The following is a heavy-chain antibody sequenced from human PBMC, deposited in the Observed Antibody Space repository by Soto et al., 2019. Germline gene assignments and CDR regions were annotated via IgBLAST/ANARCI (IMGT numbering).Heavy chain of an antibody. D-gene: IGHD3-16*01. J-gene: IGHJ4*02. CDR1: GGSISSYY. CDR3: AGGGDAYNYAWAQGLDY. Sequence: QVQLQESGPGLVKPSETLSLTCTVSGGSISSYYWSWIRQPPGKGLEWIGYIYYSGRTNYNPSLKSRVTISVDTSKNQFSLKLSSVTAADTAVYYCAGGGDAYNYAWAQGLDYWGQGTLVTVSS. CDR2: IYYSGRT. V-gene: IGHV4-59*08.